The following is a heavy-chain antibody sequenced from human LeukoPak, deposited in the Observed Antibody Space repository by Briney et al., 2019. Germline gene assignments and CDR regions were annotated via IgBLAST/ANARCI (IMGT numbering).Heavy chain of an antibody. V-gene: IGHV4-61*01. D-gene: IGHD1-26*01. Sequence: SETLSLTCTVSGGSVSSGSYYWSWIRQPPGKGLEWIGYIYYSGSTNYNPSLKSRVTISVHTSKNQFSLKLSSVTAADTAVYYCARASGSQHDYWGQGTLVTVSS. CDR1: GGSVSSGSYY. CDR3: ARASGSQHDY. CDR2: IYYSGST. J-gene: IGHJ4*02.